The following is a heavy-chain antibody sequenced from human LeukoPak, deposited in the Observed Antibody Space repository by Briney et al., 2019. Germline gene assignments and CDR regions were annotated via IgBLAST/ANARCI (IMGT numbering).Heavy chain of an antibody. J-gene: IGHJ4*02. CDR2: ISAYNGNT. Sequence: GASVKVSCKASDYTFTSYGISWVRQAPGQGLEWMGWISAYNGNTNYAQKLQGRVTMTTDTSTSTAYMELRSLRSDDTAVYYCARAYCSGGSCYFDYWGQGTLVTVSS. D-gene: IGHD2-15*01. CDR3: ARAYCSGGSCYFDY. CDR1: DYTFTSYG. V-gene: IGHV1-18*04.